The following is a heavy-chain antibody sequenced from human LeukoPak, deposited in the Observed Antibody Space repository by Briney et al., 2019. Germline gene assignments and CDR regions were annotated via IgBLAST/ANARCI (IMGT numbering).Heavy chain of an antibody. CDR2: INPSGGST. D-gene: IGHD2-21*01. V-gene: IGHV1-46*01. J-gene: IGHJ4*02. Sequence: ASVKVSCKASGYTFTSYYMHWVRQAPGQGLEWMGIINPSGGSTTYAQMFQGRVTMTRDTSTRTVYMELSSLRSEDTAAYYCAREGEVIVTDNLFYWGQGALVTVSS. CDR1: GYTFTSYY. CDR3: AREGEVIVTDNLFY.